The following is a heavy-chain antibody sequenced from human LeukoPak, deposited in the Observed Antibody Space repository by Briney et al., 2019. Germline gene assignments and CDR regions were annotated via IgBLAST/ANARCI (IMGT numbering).Heavy chain of an antibody. CDR2: IIPIFGTA. CDR3: ARGGRYYYYYMDV. V-gene: IGHV1-69*06. J-gene: IGHJ6*03. Sequence: GASVKVSCKASGGTFSSYAISWVRQAPGQGLEWMGGIIPIFGTANYAQKFQGRVTITADKPTSTAYMELSRLRSDDTAVYYCARGGRYYYYYMDVWGKGTTVTVSS. D-gene: IGHD2-15*01. CDR1: GGTFSSYA.